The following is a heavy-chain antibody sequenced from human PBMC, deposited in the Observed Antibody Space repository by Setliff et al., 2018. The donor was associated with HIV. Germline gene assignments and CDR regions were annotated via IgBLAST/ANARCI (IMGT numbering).Heavy chain of an antibody. CDR3: ARGRVDIVVTDYLDV. CDR1: GGSFSNYY. V-gene: IGHV4-34*01. CDR2: INHSGGT. D-gene: IGHD5-12*01. J-gene: IGHJ6*03. Sequence: PSETLSLTCAVYGGSFSNYYWSWIRQPPGEGLEWIGEINHSGGTNYNPSLKSRVTISVDPSKNQFSLKLSSVTAADTAMYYCARGRVDIVVTDYLDVWGKGTTVTVSS.